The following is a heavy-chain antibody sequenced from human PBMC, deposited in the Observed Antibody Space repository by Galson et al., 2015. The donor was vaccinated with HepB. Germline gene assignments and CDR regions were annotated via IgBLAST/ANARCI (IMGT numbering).Heavy chain of an antibody. Sequence: SLRLSCAASGFVFGDFYMSWVRQAPGKGLEWISYISSTGSATYYADSVKGRFTISRDNAKKSLYLQMNSLRAEDTAVYYCATDPYNYGWDWVDDWGQGILVTVSP. CDR1: GFVFGDFY. CDR2: ISSTGSAT. J-gene: IGHJ4*02. V-gene: IGHV3-11*01. CDR3: ATDPYNYGWDWVDD. D-gene: IGHD2-21*02.